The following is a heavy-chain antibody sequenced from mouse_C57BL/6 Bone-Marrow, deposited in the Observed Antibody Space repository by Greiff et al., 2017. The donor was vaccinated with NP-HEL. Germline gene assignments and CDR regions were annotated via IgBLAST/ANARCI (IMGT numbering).Heavy chain of an antibody. CDR3: ARLGLRRGDWYFDV. V-gene: IGHV1-82*01. CDR2: IYPGDGDT. D-gene: IGHD2-4*01. CDR1: GYAFSSSW. Sequence: QVQLKQSGPELVKPGASVKISCKASGYAFSSSWMNWVKQRPGKGLEWIGRIYPGDGDTNYNGKFKGKATLTADKSSSTAYMQLSSLTSEDSAVYFCARLGLRRGDWYFDVWGTGTTVTVSS. J-gene: IGHJ1*03.